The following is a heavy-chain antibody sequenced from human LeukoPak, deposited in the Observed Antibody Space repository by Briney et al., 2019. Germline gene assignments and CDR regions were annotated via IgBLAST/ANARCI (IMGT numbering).Heavy chain of an antibody. CDR3: VRDGDNLGRDFDY. V-gene: IGHV3-7*01. Sequence: GGSLRLSCAASGFTFSSYWMSWVRQAPGKGLEWVANIKQDGSEKYYVDSVKGRFTISRDNTKNTLYLQMNSLRAEDTAVYYCVRDGDNLGRDFDYWGQGTLVTVSS. J-gene: IGHJ4*02. D-gene: IGHD4-17*01. CDR1: GFTFSSYW. CDR2: IKQDGSEK.